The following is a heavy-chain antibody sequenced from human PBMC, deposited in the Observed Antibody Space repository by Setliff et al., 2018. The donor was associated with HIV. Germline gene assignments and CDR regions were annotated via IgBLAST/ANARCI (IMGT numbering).Heavy chain of an antibody. D-gene: IGHD6-19*01. Sequence: PGGSLRLSCKASGFTFSDHTMSWFRQAPGKGLECIGFISSKAYGGTTEYAASVKGRFTISRDDSKSIAYLQMNSLKTEDTAVYFCTREKDSSGWYLNWFDPWGQGTL. CDR3: TREKDSSGWYLNWFDP. CDR1: GFTFSDHT. J-gene: IGHJ5*02. CDR2: ISSKAYGGTT. V-gene: IGHV3-49*03.